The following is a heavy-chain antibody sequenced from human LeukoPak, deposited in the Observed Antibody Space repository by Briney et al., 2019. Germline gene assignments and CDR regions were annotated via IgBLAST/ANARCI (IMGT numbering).Heavy chain of an antibody. V-gene: IGHV4-39*07. Sequence: SETLSLTCTVSGGSISSSSYYWGWIRQPPGKGLEWIGSIYYSGSTYYDPSLKSRVTISVDTSKNQFSLKLSSVTAADTAVYYCAREMGEWLSPHLVDYWGQGTLVAVSS. D-gene: IGHD3-3*01. CDR1: GGSISSSSYY. CDR2: IYYSGST. CDR3: AREMGEWLSPHLVDY. J-gene: IGHJ4*02.